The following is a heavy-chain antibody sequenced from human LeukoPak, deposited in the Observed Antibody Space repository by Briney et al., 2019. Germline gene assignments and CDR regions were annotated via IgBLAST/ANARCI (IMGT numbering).Heavy chain of an antibody. CDR1: GYTLTELS. Sequence: ASVKVSCKVSGYTLTELSMHWVRQAPGKGLEWMGGFDPEDGETIYAQKFQGRVTMTEDTSTDTAYMELSSLRSEDTAVYYCATVRGSDHQERAFDIWGQGTMVTVSS. V-gene: IGHV1-24*01. D-gene: IGHD1-26*01. CDR3: ATVRGSDHQERAFDI. J-gene: IGHJ3*02. CDR2: FDPEDGET.